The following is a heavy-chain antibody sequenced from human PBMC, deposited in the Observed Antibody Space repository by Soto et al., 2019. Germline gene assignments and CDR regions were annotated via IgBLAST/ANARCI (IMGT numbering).Heavy chain of an antibody. J-gene: IGHJ6*03. CDR1: GYTFTSYD. D-gene: IGHD2-2*01. CDR2: MNPNSGNT. Sequence: GASVKVSCKASGYTFTSYDINWVRQATGQGLEWMGWMNPNSGNTGYAQKFQGRVTMTRNTSISTAYMELSSLRSEDTAVYYCARGLLKVVPDHYYYYYYMDVWGKGTTVTVSS. CDR3: ARGLLKVVPDHYYYYYYMDV. V-gene: IGHV1-8*01.